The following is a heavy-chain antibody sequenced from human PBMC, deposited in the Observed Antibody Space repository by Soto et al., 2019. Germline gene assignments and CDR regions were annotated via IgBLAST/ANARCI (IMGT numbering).Heavy chain of an antibody. CDR2: IKSKTDGGTI. J-gene: IGHJ6*02. V-gene: IGHV3-15*07. D-gene: IGHD1-26*01. CDR1: GLTFSNAW. Sequence: EVQLVESGGGLGKPGGSLRLSCEASGLTFSNAWMTWVRQAPGKGLEWVGRIKSKTDGGTIDYAAPVKGRFSISRDDSKNTLYLQMTRLQTADTAVYYCVNSGYYPGVDVWGQGTTVIVSS. CDR3: VNSGYYPGVDV.